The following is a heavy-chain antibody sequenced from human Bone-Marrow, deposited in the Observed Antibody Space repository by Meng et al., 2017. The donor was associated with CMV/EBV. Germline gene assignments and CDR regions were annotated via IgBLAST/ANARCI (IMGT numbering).Heavy chain of an antibody. CDR2: INHSGST. D-gene: IGHD3-3*01. V-gene: IGHV4-34*01. J-gene: IGHJ3*02. CDR1: GGSFSGYY. Sequence: GSLRLSCAVYGGSFSGYYWSWIRQPPGKGLEWIGEINHSGSTNYNPSLKSRVTISVGTSKNQFSLKLSSVTAADTAVYYCARRSTVRFLGAFDIWGQGTMVTVSS. CDR3: ARRSTVRFLGAFDI.